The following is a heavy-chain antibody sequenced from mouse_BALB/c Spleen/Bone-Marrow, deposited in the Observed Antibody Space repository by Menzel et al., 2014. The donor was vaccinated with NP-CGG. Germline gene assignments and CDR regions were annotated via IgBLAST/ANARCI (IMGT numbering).Heavy chain of an antibody. V-gene: IGHV5-9-4*01. J-gene: IGHJ4*01. CDR2: ISSGGSYT. Sequence: EVQGVESGGGLVKPGGSLKLSCAASGFTFSSYAMSWVRQSPEKRLEWVAEISSGGSYTYYPDTVTGRFTISRDNAKNTLYLEMSSLRSEDTAMYYCARDHYSYYTMDYWGQGTSVTASS. D-gene: IGHD1-1*01. CDR1: GFTFSSYA. CDR3: ARDHYSYYTMDY.